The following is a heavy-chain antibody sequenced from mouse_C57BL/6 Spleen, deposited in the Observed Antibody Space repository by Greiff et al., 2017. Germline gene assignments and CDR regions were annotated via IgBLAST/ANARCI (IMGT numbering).Heavy chain of an antibody. D-gene: IGHD1-1*01. J-gene: IGHJ3*01. Sequence: VHVKQSGAELVRPGASVKLSCKASGFNIKDYNMHWVKQRPEQGLEWIGRIDPEDGDTEYAPKFKGKATMTADTSSNTAYLQLSTLTSEDTAVYYGTLSTTVVRGFADWGPGTLVTVSA. CDR3: TLSTTVVRGFAD. CDR1: GFNIKDYN. V-gene: IGHV14-1*01. CDR2: IDPEDGDT.